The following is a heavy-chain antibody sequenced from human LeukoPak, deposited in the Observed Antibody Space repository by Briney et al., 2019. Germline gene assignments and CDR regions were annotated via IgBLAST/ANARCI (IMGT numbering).Heavy chain of an antibody. Sequence: GGSLRLSCAASGFSLNNYAMHWVRQAPGKGLEWVSAVSHDGNHKYYGDSVAGRFTIGRDTSMNTVFLQMKSLRVEDTAVYFCAKSKGCDFDGSLRSYYYYGMDVWGQGAAVFVSS. CDR1: GFSLNNYA. V-gene: IGHV3-30*18. D-gene: IGHD3-9*01. CDR2: VSHDGNHK. CDR3: AKSKGCDFDGSLRSYYYYGMDV. J-gene: IGHJ6*02.